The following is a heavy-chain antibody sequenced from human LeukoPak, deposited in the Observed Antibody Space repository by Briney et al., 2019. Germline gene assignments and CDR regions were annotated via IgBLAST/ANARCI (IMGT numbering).Heavy chain of an antibody. CDR3: ARDRESYYYDSSGYLDY. J-gene: IGHJ4*02. CDR2: IKQDGSEK. Sequence: TGGSLRLSCAASGFTFSSYWMSWVRQAPGKGLGWVANIKQDGSEKYYVDSVKGRFTISRDNAKNSLYLQMNSLRAEDTAVYYCARDRESYYYDSSGYLDYWGQGTLVTVSS. V-gene: IGHV3-7*01. D-gene: IGHD3-22*01. CDR1: GFTFSSYW.